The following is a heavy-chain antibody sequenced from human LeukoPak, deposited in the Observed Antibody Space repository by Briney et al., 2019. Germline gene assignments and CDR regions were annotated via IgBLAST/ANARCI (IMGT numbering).Heavy chain of an antibody. D-gene: IGHD2-2*01. J-gene: IGHJ3*02. Sequence: GESLKISCKGSGYRFTSYWIGWVRQMPGKGLEWMGIIYPGDSDTRYSPSFQGQVTISADKSISTAYLQWSSLKASDTAMYYCARLQYCSSTSCRGAFDIWGQGTMVTVSS. CDR2: IYPGDSDT. V-gene: IGHV5-51*01. CDR3: ARLQYCSSTSCRGAFDI. CDR1: GYRFTSYW.